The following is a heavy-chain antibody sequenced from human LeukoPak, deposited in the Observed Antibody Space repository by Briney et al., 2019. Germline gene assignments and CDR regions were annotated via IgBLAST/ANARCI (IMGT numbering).Heavy chain of an antibody. D-gene: IGHD3-10*01. CDR1: GFTFSSYA. J-gene: IGHJ4*02. CDR2: ITGSPGST. CDR3: AKDRGIISDY. Sequence: GGSLRLSCAASGFTFSSYAMSWVRQAPGKGLEWVSGITGSPGSTYYADSVKGRFTIYRDNSKNTLYLQMNGLRGDDTAVYYCAKDRGIISDYWGQGTLVTVSS. V-gene: IGHV3-23*01.